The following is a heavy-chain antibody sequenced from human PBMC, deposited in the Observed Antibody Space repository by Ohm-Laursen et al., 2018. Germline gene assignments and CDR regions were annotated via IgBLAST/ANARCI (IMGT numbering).Heavy chain of an antibody. CDR3: ATDHVDTATPNIFDY. J-gene: IGHJ4*02. CDR1: GFTFSSYG. V-gene: IGHV3-30*03. D-gene: IGHD5-18*01. Sequence: SLRLSCAASGFTFSSYGMHWVRQAPGKGLEWVAVISYDGSNKYYADSVKGRFTISRDNSRNTLYLQMNSLRAEDTAVYYCATDHVDTATPNIFDYWGQGTLVTVSS. CDR2: ISYDGSNK.